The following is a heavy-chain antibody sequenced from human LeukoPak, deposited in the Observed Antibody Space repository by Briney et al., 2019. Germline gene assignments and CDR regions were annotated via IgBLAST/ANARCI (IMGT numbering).Heavy chain of an antibody. V-gene: IGHV3-43*02. CDR3: VKDLIVGDYYSSDNYYLPDAFDI. Sequence: GGSLRLSCAASGFGIDDYVIHWVRQVPGKGLEWDALIGGDSASTYYADSLKGRFTISRDNSYNSLYLQMDRLRIEDTALYYCVKDLIVGDYYSSDNYYLPDAFDIWGQGTMVTVSS. D-gene: IGHD3-10*01. CDR1: GFGIDDYV. CDR2: IGGDSAST. J-gene: IGHJ3*02.